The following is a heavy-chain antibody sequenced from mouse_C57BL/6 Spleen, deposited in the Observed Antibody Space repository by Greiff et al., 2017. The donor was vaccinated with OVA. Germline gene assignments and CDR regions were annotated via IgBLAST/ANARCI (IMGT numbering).Heavy chain of an antibody. CDR1: GYTFTEYT. J-gene: IGHJ1*03. CDR3: ARHEKIPDYDDDWYFDV. Sequence: QVQLQQSGAELVKPGASVKLSCKASGYTFTEYTIHWVKQRSGQGLEWIGWFYPGSGSIKYNEKFKDKATLTADKSSSTVYMELSRLTSEDSAVYFCARHEKIPDYDDDWYFDVWGTGTTVTVSS. CDR2: FYPGSGSI. V-gene: IGHV1-62-2*01. D-gene: IGHD2-4*01.